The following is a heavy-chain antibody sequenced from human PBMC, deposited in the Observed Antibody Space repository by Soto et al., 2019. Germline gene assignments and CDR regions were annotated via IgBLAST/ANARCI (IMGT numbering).Heavy chain of an antibody. Sequence: QVQLVESGGGVVQPGRSLRLSCAASGFTFSSYGMHWVRQAPGKGLEWVAVIWYDGSNKYYADSVKGRFTISRDNFKNTLYLQMNSLRAEDTAVYYCARELRMVRGSMDVWGQGTTVTVSS. CDR1: GFTFSSYG. D-gene: IGHD3-10*01. V-gene: IGHV3-33*01. CDR2: IWYDGSNK. CDR3: ARELRMVRGSMDV. J-gene: IGHJ6*02.